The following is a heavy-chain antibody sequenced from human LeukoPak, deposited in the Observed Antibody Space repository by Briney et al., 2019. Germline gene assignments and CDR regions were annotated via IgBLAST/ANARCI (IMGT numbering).Heavy chain of an antibody. Sequence: GGSLRLSCAASGFPFSNYNMNWVHQAPGKGLEWVSSFSSSSSYIYYADSVKGRFTISRDNPKNSLYLQMSSLRAEDTAVYYCARAYCTTTSCPGYYYYYMDVWGKGTTVTVSS. CDR3: ARAYCTTTSCPGYYYYYMDV. V-gene: IGHV3-21*01. CDR1: GFPFSNYN. D-gene: IGHD2-2*01. CDR2: FSSSSSYI. J-gene: IGHJ6*03.